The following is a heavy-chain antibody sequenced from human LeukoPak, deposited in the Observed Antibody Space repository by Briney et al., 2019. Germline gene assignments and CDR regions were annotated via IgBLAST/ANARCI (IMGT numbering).Heavy chain of an antibody. CDR3: ARAAEQWLTNWFDP. Sequence: ASVKVSCKASGYTFGSYCISWVRQHPGQGLEWMGCINPNSGGTNYAQKFQGRLAMTRDTSISTAYMELSRLRSDDTAVYYCARAAEQWLTNWFDPWGQGTLVTVSS. CDR2: INPNSGGT. J-gene: IGHJ5*02. D-gene: IGHD6-19*01. CDR1: GYTFGSYC. V-gene: IGHV1-2*02.